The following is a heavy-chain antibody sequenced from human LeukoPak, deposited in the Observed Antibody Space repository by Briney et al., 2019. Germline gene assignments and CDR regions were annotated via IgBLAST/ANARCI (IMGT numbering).Heavy chain of an antibody. D-gene: IGHD1-26*01. CDR1: GFTFTSYS. J-gene: IGHJ4*02. CDR2: ISGGGGST. Sequence: GGSLRLSCAASGFTFTSYSMNWVRQAQGKGLEWVSTISGGGGSTYYADSVKGRSTISRDNSKNTLYLQVNSLRAEDTAVYYCAKGGKWDVTPFDYWGQGTLVTVSS. CDR3: AKGGKWDVTPFDY. V-gene: IGHV3-23*01.